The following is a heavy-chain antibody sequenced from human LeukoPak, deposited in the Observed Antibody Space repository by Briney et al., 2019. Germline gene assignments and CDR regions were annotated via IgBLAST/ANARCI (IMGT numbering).Heavy chain of an antibody. CDR3: ASLRAPRYNWFDP. V-gene: IGHV4-59*01. CDR2: LYYSGST. J-gene: IGHJ5*02. CDR1: GGSISNYY. Sequence: SETLSLTCTVSGGSISNYYWTWIRQPPGKGLEWIGYLYYSGSTNYNPSLKSRVTISVDTSKNQFSLELSSVTAADTAVYYCASLRAPRYNWFDPWGQGTLVTVSS.